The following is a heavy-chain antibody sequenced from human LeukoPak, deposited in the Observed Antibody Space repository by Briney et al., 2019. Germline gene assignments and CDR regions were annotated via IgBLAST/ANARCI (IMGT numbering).Heavy chain of an antibody. J-gene: IGHJ4*02. CDR2: ISSSSSHI. D-gene: IGHD6-19*01. Sequence: GGSLRLSCAASGFTFSRYSMNWVRQAPGKGLEWVSSISSSSSHIYYADSVTGRFTVSRDHSKNSLYLQMNSLRAEDTALYYCAKDSVAVTGTGNIDYWGQGTLVTVSS. CDR1: GFTFSRYS. CDR3: AKDSVAVTGTGNIDY. V-gene: IGHV3-21*04.